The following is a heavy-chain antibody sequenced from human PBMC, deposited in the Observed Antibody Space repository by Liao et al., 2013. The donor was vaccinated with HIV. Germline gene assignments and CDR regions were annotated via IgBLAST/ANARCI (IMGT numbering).Heavy chain of an antibody. CDR1: WLHQYYY. V-gene: IGHV4-4*07. Sequence: QVQLQESGPGLVKPSETLSLTLHCLWWLHQYYYWSWIRQPAGKGLEWIGRIYTSGSTNYNPSLKSRVTMSVDTSKNQFSLKLSSVTAADTAVYYCARGTIFGPDYWGQGTLVTVSS. J-gene: IGHJ4*02. CDR3: ARGTIFGPDY. D-gene: IGHD3-3*01. CDR2: IYTSGST.